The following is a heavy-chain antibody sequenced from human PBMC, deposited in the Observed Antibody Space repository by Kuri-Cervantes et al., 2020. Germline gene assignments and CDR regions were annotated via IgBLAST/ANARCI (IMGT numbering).Heavy chain of an antibody. Sequence: GSLRLSCTVSGGSISSYYWSWIRQPPGKGLEWIGYIYYSGSTNYNPSLKSRVTISVDTSKNQFSLKLSSVTAADTAVYYCARVNLRSSVYFDYWGQGTLVTVSS. D-gene: IGHD6-19*01. CDR3: ARVNLRSSVYFDY. J-gene: IGHJ4*02. CDR1: GGSISSYY. CDR2: IYYSGST. V-gene: IGHV4-59*01.